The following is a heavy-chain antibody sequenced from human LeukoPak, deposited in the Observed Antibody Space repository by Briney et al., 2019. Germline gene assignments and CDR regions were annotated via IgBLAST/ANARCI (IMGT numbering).Heavy chain of an antibody. CDR3: AKAGDYYGSGSYGVDWFDP. J-gene: IGHJ5*02. V-gene: IGHV4-30-2*01. Sequence: SQTLSLTCAVSGGSISSGGYSWSWIRQPPGKGLEWIGYIYHSGSTYYNPSLKGRVTISVDRSKNQFSLKLSSVTAADTAVYYCAKAGDYYGSGSYGVDWFDPWGQGTLVTVSS. CDR1: GGSISSGGYS. D-gene: IGHD3-10*01. CDR2: IYHSGST.